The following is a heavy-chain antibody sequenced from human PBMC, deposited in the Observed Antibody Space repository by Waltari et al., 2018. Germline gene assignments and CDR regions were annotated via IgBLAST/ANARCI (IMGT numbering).Heavy chain of an antibody. CDR2: LMPSGDSP. Sequence: EVQLLESGGGLVQPGGSLRLSCAASGFTFKNYDMSWVRQAPGKGWGWVSALMPSGDSPLYGDSVKGRFTISRDNSKNILYLQLNSLRAEDTAVYYCAKDRDESQPYCGSDCYWDSWGQGTLVTVSS. CDR1: GFTFKNYD. J-gene: IGHJ4*02. D-gene: IGHD2-21*01. CDR3: AKDRDESQPYCGSDCYWDS. V-gene: IGHV3-23*01.